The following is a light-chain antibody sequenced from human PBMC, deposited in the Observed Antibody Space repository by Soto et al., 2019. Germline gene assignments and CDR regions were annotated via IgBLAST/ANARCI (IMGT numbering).Light chain of an antibody. V-gene: IGLV3-1*01. J-gene: IGLJ2*01. CDR3: QAWDSSVV. CDR2: QDN. Sequence: SYELTQPPSVSVSPGQTASITCSGDKLGDKFACWYQQKPGQSPVLVIYQDNKRPSGIPERFSGSNSGNTATLTISGTQAMDEADYYCQAWDSSVVFGGGNKLTVL. CDR1: KLGDKF.